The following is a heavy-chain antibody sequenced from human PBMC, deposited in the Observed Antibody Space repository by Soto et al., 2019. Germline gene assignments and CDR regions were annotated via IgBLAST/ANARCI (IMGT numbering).Heavy chain of an antibody. CDR3: ARDEVLMDTKYYYGMDV. D-gene: IGHD2-8*01. CDR1: GFTFSSYG. Sequence: QVQLVESGGGVVQPGRSLRLSCAASGFTFSSYGMHWVRQAPGKGLEWVAVIWYDGSNKYYADSVKGRFTISRDNSKNTLYLQMNSMRAEDTAVYYCARDEVLMDTKYYYGMDVWGHGTTVTVSS. J-gene: IGHJ6*02. CDR2: IWYDGSNK. V-gene: IGHV3-33*01.